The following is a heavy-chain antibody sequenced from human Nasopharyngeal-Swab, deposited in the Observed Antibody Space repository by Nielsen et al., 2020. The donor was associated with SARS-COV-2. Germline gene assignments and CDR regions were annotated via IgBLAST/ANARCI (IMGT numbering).Heavy chain of an antibody. Sequence: ASVTVSCKASGYTSSSFGISWVRQAPGQGLEWLGWITNGKTNYAQNVQGRVTMTTDTSTSTAHMELRSLRFDDTAIYYCARASLDFWGQGTLVTVSS. CDR2: ITNGKT. CDR3: ARASLDF. CDR1: GYTSSSFG. J-gene: IGHJ4*02. V-gene: IGHV1-18*01.